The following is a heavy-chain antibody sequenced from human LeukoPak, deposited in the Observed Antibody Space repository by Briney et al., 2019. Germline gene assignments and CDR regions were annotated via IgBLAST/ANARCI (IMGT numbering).Heavy chain of an antibody. CDR2: ISWNSGTI. V-gene: IGHV3-9*03. CDR1: GFTFDDYA. Sequence: GGSLRLSCAASGFTFDDYAMHWVRQAPGKGLEWVSSISWNSGTIGYADSVKGRFTISRDNAKNSLYLQMNSLGAEDMALYYCAKDLYRGEDTAMVTFDYWGQGTLVTVSS. CDR3: AKDLYRGEDTAMVTFDY. D-gene: IGHD5-18*01. J-gene: IGHJ4*02.